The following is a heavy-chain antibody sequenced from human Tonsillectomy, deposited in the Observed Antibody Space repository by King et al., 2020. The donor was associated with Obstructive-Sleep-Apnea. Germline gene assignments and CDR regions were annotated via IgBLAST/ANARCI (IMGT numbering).Heavy chain of an antibody. CDR1: GFTFSSCS. D-gene: IGHD6-13*01. J-gene: IGHJ3*02. CDR2: ISSSSSTI. Sequence: VQLVESGGGLVQPGGSLRLSCAASGFTFSSCSMNWVRQAPGKGLEWVSYISSSSSTIYYADSVKGRFTISRENARNSLYLQMNSLRAEDTAVYYCARWKLIAAAGPHDAFDIWGQGTMVTVSS. CDR3: ARWKLIAAAGPHDAFDI. V-gene: IGHV3-48*04.